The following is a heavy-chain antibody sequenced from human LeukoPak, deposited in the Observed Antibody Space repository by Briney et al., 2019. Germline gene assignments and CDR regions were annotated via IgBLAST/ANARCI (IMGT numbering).Heavy chain of an antibody. J-gene: IGHJ4*02. Sequence: RASVTVSCKASGYTFTDYYVNWVRQAPGQGLEWVGWINPTSGGTSYAQKFQGRVTLTRDTSINTAYMDLSSLRYDDTAIYYCARGHSGDGYHFDYWGQGTLVAVSS. CDR3: ARGHSGDGYHFDY. D-gene: IGHD2-21*01. CDR1: GYTFTDYY. CDR2: INPTSGGT. V-gene: IGHV1-2*02.